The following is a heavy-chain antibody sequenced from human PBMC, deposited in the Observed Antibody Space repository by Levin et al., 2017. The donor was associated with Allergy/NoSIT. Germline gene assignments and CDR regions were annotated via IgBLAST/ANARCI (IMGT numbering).Heavy chain of an antibody. CDR2: IYSGGNT. CDR1: GFTVSSNY. CDR3: ARGEDGSGSYTLGY. D-gene: IGHD3-10*01. J-gene: IGHJ4*02. V-gene: IGHV3-53*01. Sequence: GGSLRLSCAAFGFTVSSNYMSWVRQSPGKGLEWVSGIYSGGNTYYADSVKGRFTISRDNSKNTLYLQMNSLRAEDTAVYYCARGEDGSGSYTLGYWGQGTLVTVSS.